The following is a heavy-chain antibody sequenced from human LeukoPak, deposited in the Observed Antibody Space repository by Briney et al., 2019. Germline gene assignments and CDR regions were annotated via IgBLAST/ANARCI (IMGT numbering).Heavy chain of an antibody. CDR3: ARSQGPHSGSYSPYNWFDP. J-gene: IGHJ5*02. CDR2: ISYDGSNK. CDR1: GFTFSSYG. D-gene: IGHD1-26*01. Sequence: GGSLRLSCAASGFTFSSYGMHWVRQAPGKGLEWVAVISYDGSNKYYADSVKGRFTISRDNSKNTLYLQMNSLRAEDTAVYYCARSQGPHSGSYSPYNWFDPWGQGTLVTVSS. V-gene: IGHV3-30*03.